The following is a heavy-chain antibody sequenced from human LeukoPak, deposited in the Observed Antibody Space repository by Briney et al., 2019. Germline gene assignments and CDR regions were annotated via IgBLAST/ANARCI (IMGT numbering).Heavy chain of an antibody. D-gene: IGHD3-22*01. Sequence: ASVKVSCKASGYTFTAYYMHWVRQAPGQGLEWMGWINPNSGGTNYAQKLQGRVTMTTDTSTSTAYMELRSLRSDDTAVYYCAGYYYDSSGYYSPPDYWGQGTLVTVSS. CDR1: GYTFTAYY. CDR3: AGYYYDSSGYYSPPDY. CDR2: INPNSGGT. V-gene: IGHV1-2*02. J-gene: IGHJ4*02.